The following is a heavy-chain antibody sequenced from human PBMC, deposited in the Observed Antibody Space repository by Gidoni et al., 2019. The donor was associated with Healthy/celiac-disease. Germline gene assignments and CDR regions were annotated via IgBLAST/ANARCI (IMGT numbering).Heavy chain of an antibody. V-gene: IGHV3-23*01. CDR2: ISGSGGST. Sequence: EVQLLASGGGLVQPGGSLRLSCAASGFTFSSYAMSWVRQAPGKGLEWVSAISGSGGSTYYADSVKGRFTISRDKSKNTLYLQMNSLRAEDTAVYYCAKSLNPYDFFMDVWGQGTTVTVSS. CDR1: GFTFSSYA. D-gene: IGHD3-16*01. J-gene: IGHJ6*02. CDR3: AKSLNPYDFFMDV.